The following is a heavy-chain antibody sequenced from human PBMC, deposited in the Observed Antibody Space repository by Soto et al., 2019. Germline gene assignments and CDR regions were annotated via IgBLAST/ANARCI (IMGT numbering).Heavy chain of an antibody. V-gene: IGHV3-23*01. D-gene: IGHD6-6*01. J-gene: IGHJ6*02. CDR3: AKIKAPGSSSHWYYYYGMDV. CDR2: ISGSGGST. CDR1: GFTFSSYA. Sequence: GGSLRLSCAASGFTFSSYAMSWVRQAPGKGLEWVSAISGSGGSTYYADSVKGRFTISRDNSKNTLYLQMNSLRAEDTAVYYCAKIKAPGSSSHWYYYYGMDVWGQGTTVTVSS.